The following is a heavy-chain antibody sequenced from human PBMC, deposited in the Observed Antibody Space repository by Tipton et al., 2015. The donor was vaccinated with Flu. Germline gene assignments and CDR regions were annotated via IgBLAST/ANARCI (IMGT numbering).Heavy chain of an antibody. CDR3: ARDYGDYYFDS. J-gene: IGHJ4*02. CDR1: GGSISSYY. CDR2: IYYSGST. D-gene: IGHD4-17*01. Sequence: TLSLTCTVSGGSISSYYWSWIRQPPGKGLEWIGYIYYSGSTNYNPSLKSRVTISVDTSKNQFSLKLSSVTAADTAVYYCARDYGDYYFDSWGQGTLVTVSS. V-gene: IGHV4-59*01.